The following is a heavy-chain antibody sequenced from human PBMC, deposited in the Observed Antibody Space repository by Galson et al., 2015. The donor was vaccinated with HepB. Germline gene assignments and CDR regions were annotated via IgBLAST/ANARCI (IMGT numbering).Heavy chain of an antibody. V-gene: IGHV1-69*04. CDR1: GGTFSSYA. Sequence: SVKVSCKASGGTFSSYAISWVRQAPGQGLEWMGRIIPILGIANYAQKFQGRVTITADKSTSTAYMELSSLRSEDTAVYYCASKVVVTAYDAFDIWGQGTMVTVSS. J-gene: IGHJ3*02. D-gene: IGHD3-22*01. CDR3: ASKVVVTAYDAFDI. CDR2: IIPILGIA.